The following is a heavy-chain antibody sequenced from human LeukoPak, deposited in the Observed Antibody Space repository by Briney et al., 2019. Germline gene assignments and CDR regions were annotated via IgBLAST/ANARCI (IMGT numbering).Heavy chain of an antibody. Sequence: SETLSLTCTVSGGSISGYYWSWIRQPAGKGLEWIGRIYTSGSTNYNPSLKSRVTMSVDTSKNQFSLKVSSVTAADTAVYYCARGGYDILTAYYTIDYWGQGTLVTVSS. D-gene: IGHD3-9*01. CDR2: IYTSGST. CDR3: ARGGYDILTAYYTIDY. CDR1: GGSISGYY. J-gene: IGHJ4*02. V-gene: IGHV4-4*07.